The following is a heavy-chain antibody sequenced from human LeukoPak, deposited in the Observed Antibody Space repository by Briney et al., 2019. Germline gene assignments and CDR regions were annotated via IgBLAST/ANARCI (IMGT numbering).Heavy chain of an antibody. CDR1: GYTFTTYD. CDR2: MNPNSGNT. CDR3: ARGRGSGHKENWFDP. Sequence: ASVKVSCKASGYTFTTYDINWVRQAAGQGLEWMGWMNPNSGNTGYAQRFQGRVTMTRNTSISTAYMELSSLRSEDTAVYYCARGRGSGHKENWFDPWGQGTLVTVSS. V-gene: IGHV1-8*01. J-gene: IGHJ5*02. D-gene: IGHD6-19*01.